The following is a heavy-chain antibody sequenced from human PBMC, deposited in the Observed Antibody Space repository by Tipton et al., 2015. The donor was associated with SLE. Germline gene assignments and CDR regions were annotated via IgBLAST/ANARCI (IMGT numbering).Heavy chain of an antibody. V-gene: IGHV4-39*01. CDR3: ARGATFYGMDV. CDR1: GGSINSNHYY. CDR2: LYSRGRT. D-gene: IGHD2/OR15-2a*01. Sequence: LRLSCTVSGGSINSNHYYWAWIRQPPGKGLEWIGTLYSRGRTYYNTTLKSRVTISVDTSSNQFSLNLSSVTATDTAVFYCARGATFYGMDVWGQGTTVTVSS. J-gene: IGHJ6*02.